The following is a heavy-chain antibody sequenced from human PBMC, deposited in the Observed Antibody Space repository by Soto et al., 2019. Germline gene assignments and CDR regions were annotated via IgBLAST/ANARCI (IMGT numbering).Heavy chain of an antibody. D-gene: IGHD5-12*01. CDR3: ARDKSGYDYSMDY. CDR2: IKQDGSEK. J-gene: IGHJ4*02. V-gene: IGHV3-7*01. CDR1: GFTFSSYW. Sequence: GSLRLSCAASGFTFSSYWMSWVRQAPGKGLEWVANIKQDGSEKYYVDSVKGRFTISRDNAKNSLYLQMNSLRAEDTAVYYCARDKSGYDYSMDYWGQGTLVTVSS.